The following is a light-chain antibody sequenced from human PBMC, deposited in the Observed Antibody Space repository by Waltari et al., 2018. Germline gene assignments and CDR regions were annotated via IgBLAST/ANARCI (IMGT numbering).Light chain of an antibody. CDR1: KNINTC. V-gene: IGKV1-39*01. Sequence: DIIMTQSPSSLSASVGDIVSISCGSSKNINTCLNWYQQNSGKAPKVVIFAASTLQRGVLARFRGSGSGTDFTLTINNLQPEDFATYFCQQSYSNRRTFGQGTKLEIK. J-gene: IGKJ2*02. CDR3: QQSYSNRRT. CDR2: AAS.